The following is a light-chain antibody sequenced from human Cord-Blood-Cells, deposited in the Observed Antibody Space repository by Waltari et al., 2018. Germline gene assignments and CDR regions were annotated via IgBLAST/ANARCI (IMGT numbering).Light chain of an antibody. J-gene: IGKJ2*01. Sequence: DIQMTQSPSTLSASVGDRVTITCRARQSISSWLAWYQQKPGKAPKLRIYKASSLESGVPSRFSGSGSGTEFTLTISSLQPDDFATYYCQQYNSYSYTFGQGTKLEIK. CDR2: KAS. CDR3: QQYNSYSYT. V-gene: IGKV1-5*03. CDR1: QSISSW.